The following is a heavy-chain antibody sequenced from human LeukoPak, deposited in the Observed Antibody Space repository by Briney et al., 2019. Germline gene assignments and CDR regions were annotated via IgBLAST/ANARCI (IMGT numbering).Heavy chain of an antibody. J-gene: IGHJ4*02. Sequence: ASVKVSCKATSRISWVRQAPGQGLEWMGWISAYNGNTNYAQKLQGRVTMTTDTSTSTAYMELRSLRSDDTAVYYCARDSPPYYYDSSGYPPSSFDYWGQGTLVTVSS. CDR1: TSR. CDR2: ISAYNGNT. V-gene: IGHV1-18*01. D-gene: IGHD3-22*01. CDR3: ARDSPPYYYDSSGYPPSSFDY.